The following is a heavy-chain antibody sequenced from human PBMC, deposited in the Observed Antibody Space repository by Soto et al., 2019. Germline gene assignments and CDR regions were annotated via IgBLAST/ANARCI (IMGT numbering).Heavy chain of an antibody. V-gene: IGHV3-9*01. CDR2: ISWNSGSI. CDR3: AKGGQLLVEGGGY. Sequence: EVQLVEAGGGLVQPGRSLRLSCAASGFTFDDYAMHWVRQAPGKGLEWVSGISWNSGSIGYADSVKGRFTISRDNAKNSLSLQMNSLRAEGTALYYCAKGGQLLVEGGGYWGQGTLVTVSS. D-gene: IGHD2-2*01. J-gene: IGHJ4*02. CDR1: GFTFDDYA.